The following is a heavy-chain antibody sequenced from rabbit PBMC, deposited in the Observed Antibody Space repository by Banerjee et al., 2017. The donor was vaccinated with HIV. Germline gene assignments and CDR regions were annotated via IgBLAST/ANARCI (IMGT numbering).Heavy chain of an antibody. V-gene: IGHV1S40*01. CDR1: GFSFSGSYW. J-gene: IGHJ4*01. CDR2: IYLDSTDKI. CDR3: ARDHPYAVYGGHGYADL. Sequence: QSLEESGGDLVKPGASLTLTCTASGFSFSGSYWICWVRQAPGKGLEWIACIYLDSTDKIACANWAKGRFTISKTSSTTVTLQMTSLTAADTATYFCARDHPYAVYGGHGYADLWGPGTLVTVS. D-gene: IGHD6-1*01.